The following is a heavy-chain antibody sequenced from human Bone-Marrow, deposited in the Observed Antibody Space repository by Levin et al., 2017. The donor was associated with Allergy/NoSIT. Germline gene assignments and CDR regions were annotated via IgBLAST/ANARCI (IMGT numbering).Heavy chain of an antibody. Sequence: SCAVSGLIFSTAIMHWVRQAPGKGLEWVAGMSFDGVSKYYADSVKGRFTISRDNSKETVYLEMNSLRDDDTAVYYCAREGYTSGYAGAFEHWGQGTLVTVSS. CDR1: GLIFSTAI. V-gene: IGHV3-30-3*01. D-gene: IGHD6-19*01. CDR2: MSFDGVSK. J-gene: IGHJ4*02. CDR3: AREGYTSGYAGAFEH.